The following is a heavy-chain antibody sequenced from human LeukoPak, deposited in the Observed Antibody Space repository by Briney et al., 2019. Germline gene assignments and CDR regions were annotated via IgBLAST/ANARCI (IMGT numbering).Heavy chain of an antibody. D-gene: IGHD3-10*01. V-gene: IGHV4-59*08. CDR3: AAESGSGY. CDR2: IYYSGST. J-gene: IGHJ4*02. CDR1: GGSISSYY. Sequence: SETLSLTCTVFGGSISSYYWSWIRQSPGKGLECIGYIYYSGSTNYNPSLKSRVTISVDTSKNQFSLKLSSVTAADTAVYYCAAESGSGYWGQGTLVTVSS.